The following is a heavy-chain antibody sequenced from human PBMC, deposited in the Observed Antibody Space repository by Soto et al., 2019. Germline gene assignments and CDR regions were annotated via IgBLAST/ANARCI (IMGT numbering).Heavy chain of an antibody. CDR1: GGSISSNNW. D-gene: IGHD6-19*01. V-gene: IGHV4-4*02. CDR3: ATSVTVAGSRH. Sequence: SETLSLTCSVSGGSISSNNWWSWVRQPPGKGLEWVGEIYHSGNINYNPSLKSRVTISLDKSKNQFSLKLDSVTAADTAVYYCATSVTVAGSRHWGQGTLVTVSS. CDR2: IYHSGNI. J-gene: IGHJ4*02.